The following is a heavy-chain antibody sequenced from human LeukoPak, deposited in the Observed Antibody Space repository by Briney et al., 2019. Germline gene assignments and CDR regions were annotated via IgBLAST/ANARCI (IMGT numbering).Heavy chain of an antibody. CDR1: GFTFSSYA. V-gene: IGHV3-23*01. D-gene: IGHD1-1*01. J-gene: IGHJ4*02. CDR2: ISGSGDST. Sequence: PGGSLRPSCAASGFTFSSYAMTWVRQAPGKGLEWVSAISGSGDSTYYADSVKGLFTISRDNSKNSLYLQMNSLRAEDTAVYYCARDQDWNDRGGLDYWGQGTLVIVSS. CDR3: ARDQDWNDRGGLDY.